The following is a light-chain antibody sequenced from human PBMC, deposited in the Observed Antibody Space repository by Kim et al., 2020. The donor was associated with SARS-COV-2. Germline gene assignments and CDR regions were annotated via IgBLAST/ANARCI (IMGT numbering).Light chain of an antibody. Sequence: EIVMTQSPATLSVSPGEIATLSCRASQSVGIKLAWYQQKPGQAPRLLIYDASTRETGIPGRFSGSGSGTEFTLTIGSLQSEDFALYYCQQDHKWPGITFGQGTRLEIK. CDR2: DAS. CDR1: QSVGIK. CDR3: QQDHKWPGIT. J-gene: IGKJ5*01. V-gene: IGKV3-15*01.